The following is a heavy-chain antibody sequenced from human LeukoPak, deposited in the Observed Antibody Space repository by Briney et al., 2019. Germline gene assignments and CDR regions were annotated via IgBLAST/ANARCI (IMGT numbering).Heavy chain of an antibody. V-gene: IGHV1-2*02. CDR1: GYTFTGYY. D-gene: IGHD3-22*01. CDR2: INPNSGGT. Sequence: ASVKVSCKASGYTFTGYYMHWVRQAPGQGLEWMGWINPNSGGTNYAQKFQGRVTMTRDTSISTAYMELSRLRSDDTAVYYCARVRRRSGYGLFDYWGQGTLVTVSS. CDR3: ARVRRRSGYGLFDY. J-gene: IGHJ4*02.